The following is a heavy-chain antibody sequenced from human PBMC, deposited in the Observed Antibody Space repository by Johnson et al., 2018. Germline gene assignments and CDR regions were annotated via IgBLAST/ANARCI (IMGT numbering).Heavy chain of an antibody. CDR1: GGSISSYW. CDR3: ARGGEYFQG. CDR2: VYHSGST. D-gene: IGHD6-25*01. V-gene: IGHV4-59*08. Sequence: QVQLQESGPGLVKPSETLSLTCTVSGGSISSYWWSWIRQPPGKGLEYIGYVYHSGSTIYNPSLESRVTISIDTSKNQFSLKLRSVAAADTAMYYCARGGEYFQGWGQGTLVTVSS. J-gene: IGHJ1*01.